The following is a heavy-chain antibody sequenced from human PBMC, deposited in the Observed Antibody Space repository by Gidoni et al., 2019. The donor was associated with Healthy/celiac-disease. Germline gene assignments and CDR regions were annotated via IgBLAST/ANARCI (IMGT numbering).Heavy chain of an antibody. CDR3: ARDLEAGLDAFDI. J-gene: IGHJ3*02. Sequence: QVPLQESGPGLVKPSETLSLPCTVSGYSISSGYYWGWIRQPPGKGLEWIGSIYHSGSTYYNPSLKSRVTISVDTSKNQFSLKLSSVTAADTAVYYCARDLEAGLDAFDIWGQGTMVTVSS. V-gene: IGHV4-38-2*02. CDR2: IYHSGST. CDR1: GYSISSGYY.